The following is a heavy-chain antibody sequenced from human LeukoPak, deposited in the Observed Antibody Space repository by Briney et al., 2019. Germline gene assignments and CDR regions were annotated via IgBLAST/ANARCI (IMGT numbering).Heavy chain of an antibody. CDR2: INHSGST. J-gene: IGHJ4*02. CDR3: ARQARN. D-gene: IGHD1-14*01. V-gene: IGHV4-34*01. CDR1: GGSMNNYY. Sequence: PSETLSLTCTVSGGSMNNYYWSWIRQPPGKGLEWIGEINHSGSTNYNPSLKSRVTISVDTSKNQFSLKLSSVTAADTAVYYCARQARNWGQGTLVTVSS.